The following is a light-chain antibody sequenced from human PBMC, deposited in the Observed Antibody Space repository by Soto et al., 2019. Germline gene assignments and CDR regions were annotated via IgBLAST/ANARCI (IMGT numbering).Light chain of an antibody. CDR1: QSVSSY. V-gene: IGKV3-11*01. CDR3: QQTYSTPYT. J-gene: IGKJ2*01. CDR2: DAS. Sequence: EVVLTQSPATLSLSPGESATLSCRSSQSVSSYLAWYQQKLGQALRLLISDASNRATGIPARFSGSGSGTDFTLTISSLDPEDFATYYCQQTYSTPYTFGQGTKVEIK.